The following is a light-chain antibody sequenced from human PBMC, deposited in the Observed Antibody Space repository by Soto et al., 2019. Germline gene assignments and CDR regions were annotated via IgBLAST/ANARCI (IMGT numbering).Light chain of an antibody. J-gene: IGLJ1*01. CDR2: EVT. CDR3: SSYMSSKNV. Sequence: QSVLTQPASVSGSPGQSITISCTGSSSDVGDYKYVSWYQQHPGKAPKLLIYEVTNRPSGVSDRFSGSKSGDTASLTISGLQAEDEADYYCSSYMSSKNVFGTGTKLTVL. V-gene: IGLV2-14*01. CDR1: SSDVGDYKY.